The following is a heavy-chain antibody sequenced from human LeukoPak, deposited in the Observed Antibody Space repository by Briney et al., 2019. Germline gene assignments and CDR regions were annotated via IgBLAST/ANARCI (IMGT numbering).Heavy chain of an antibody. CDR1: GESFSGYY. CDR3: ARERSTNDAFDI. J-gene: IGHJ3*02. D-gene: IGHD1-26*01. CDR2: INHSGIT. Sequence: NPSETLSLTCAVYGESFSGYYWSWIRQPPGKGLEWIGDINHSGITHYNPSLKSRVTMSVDTSKNQFSLKLSSVTAADTAVYYCARERSTNDAFDIWGQGTMVTVSS. V-gene: IGHV4-34*01.